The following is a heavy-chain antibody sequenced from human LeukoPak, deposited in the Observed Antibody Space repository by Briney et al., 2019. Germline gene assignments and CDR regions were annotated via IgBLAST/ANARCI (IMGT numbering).Heavy chain of an antibody. Sequence: ASVKVSCKASGYTFTGYYTHWVRQAPGQGLEWMGWINPNSGGTNYAQKFQGRVTMTRDTSISTAYMELSRLRSDDTAVYYCARAITKMFIDFDYWGQGTLVTVSS. D-gene: IGHD3-22*01. CDR3: ARAITKMFIDFDY. V-gene: IGHV1-2*02. J-gene: IGHJ4*02. CDR1: GYTFTGYY. CDR2: INPNSGGT.